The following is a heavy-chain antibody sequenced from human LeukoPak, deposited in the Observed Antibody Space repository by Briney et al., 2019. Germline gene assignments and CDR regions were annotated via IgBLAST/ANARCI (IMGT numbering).Heavy chain of an antibody. D-gene: IGHD6-19*01. CDR2: INPSGGST. CDR3: ARTMQWLVLDYGMDV. J-gene: IGHJ6*02. CDR1: GYTFTSYY. Sequence: ASVKVSCKASGYTFTSYYMHWVRQAPGQGLEWMGIINPSGGSTSCAQKFQGRVTMTRDTSTSTVYMELSSLRSEDTAVYYCARTMQWLVLDYGMDVWGQGTTVTVSS. V-gene: IGHV1-46*01.